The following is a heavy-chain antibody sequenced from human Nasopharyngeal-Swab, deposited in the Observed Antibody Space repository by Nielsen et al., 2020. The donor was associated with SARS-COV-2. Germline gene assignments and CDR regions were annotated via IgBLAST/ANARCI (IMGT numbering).Heavy chain of an antibody. CDR3: VKGVCGSTSCYFDY. Sequence: SLKISCAASGFTFYDYGMHWVRQPPVKVLEWVSGLDWNIDTKGYADSVKGRFTISRDNAKDSLHLQMNSLRAEDTALYYCVKGVCGSTSCYFDYWGQGTLVTVSA. V-gene: IGHV3-9*01. CDR1: GFTFYDYG. D-gene: IGHD2-2*01. CDR2: LDWNIDTK. J-gene: IGHJ4*02.